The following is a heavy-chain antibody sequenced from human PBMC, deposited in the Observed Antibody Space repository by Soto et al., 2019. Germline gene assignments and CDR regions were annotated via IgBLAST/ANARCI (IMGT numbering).Heavy chain of an antibody. CDR1: GGTFSSYT. Sequence: GASVKVSCKASGGTFSSYTISWVRRAPGQGLEWMGRIIPILGIANYAQKFQGRVTITADKSTSTAYMELSSLRSEDTAVYYCARDREVFGEHYYYYMDVWGKGTTVTVSS. CDR3: ARDREVFGEHYYYYMDV. CDR2: IIPILGIA. D-gene: IGHD3-10*02. J-gene: IGHJ6*03. V-gene: IGHV1-69*04.